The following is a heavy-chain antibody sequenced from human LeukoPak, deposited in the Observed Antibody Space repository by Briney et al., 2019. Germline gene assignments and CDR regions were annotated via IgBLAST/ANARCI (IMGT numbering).Heavy chain of an antibody. Sequence: SETLSLTCTVSGGSISSYYWSWIRQPPGKGLEWIGYIYYGGGTNYNPSLKSRVTISVDTSKNQFSLKLSSVTAADTAVYYCARVYHYYYMDVWGKGTTVTVSS. CDR1: GGSISSYY. CDR3: ARVYHYYYMDV. V-gene: IGHV4-59*01. J-gene: IGHJ6*03. CDR2: IYYGGGT.